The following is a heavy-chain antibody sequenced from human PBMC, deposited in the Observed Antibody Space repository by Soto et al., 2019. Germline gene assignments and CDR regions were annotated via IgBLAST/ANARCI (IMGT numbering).Heavy chain of an antibody. D-gene: IGHD6-13*01. CDR3: ARRMPPRSWYQRHYYNYGRDV. CDR1: GFTFSSYW. Sequence: GGSLRLSCAASGFTFSSYWMSWVRQAPGKGLEWVANIKQDGSEKYYVDSVKGRFTISRDNAKNSLYLQMNSLRAEDTAGYYCARRMPPRSWYQRHYYNYGRDVWGQGTTVTVSS. V-gene: IGHV3-7*03. CDR2: IKQDGSEK. J-gene: IGHJ6*02.